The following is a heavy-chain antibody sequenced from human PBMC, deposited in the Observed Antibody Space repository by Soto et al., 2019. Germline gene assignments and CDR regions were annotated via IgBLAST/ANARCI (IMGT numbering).Heavy chain of an antibody. CDR2: ISYDGSNK. J-gene: IGHJ4*02. CDR3: AKDPRAYCGGDCYPDPHFDY. V-gene: IGHV3-30*18. CDR1: GFTFSSYG. Sequence: QVQLVESGGGVVQPGRSLRLSCAASGFTFSSYGMHWVRQAPGKGLEWVAVISYDGSNKYYADSVKGRFTISRDNSKNTLYLHMNSLRAEDTAEYNCAKDPRAYCGGDCYPDPHFDYWGQGTLVTVSS. D-gene: IGHD2-21*02.